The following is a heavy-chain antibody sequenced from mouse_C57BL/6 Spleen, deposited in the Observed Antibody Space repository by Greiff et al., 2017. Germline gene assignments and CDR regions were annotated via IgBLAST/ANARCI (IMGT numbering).Heavy chain of an antibody. D-gene: IGHD2-5*01. CDR2: IDPSDSYT. V-gene: IGHV1-69*01. J-gene: IGHJ2*01. CDR1: GYTFTSYW. CDR3: ARFNYSNYGGRYFDD. Sequence: VQLQQPGAELVMPGASVKLSCKASGYTFTSYWMHWVKQRPGQGLEWIGEIDPSDSYTNYNQKFKGKSTLTVDKSSSTAYMQLSNLTCEDSAVYDCARFNYSNYGGRYFDDWGKGTTVTVSS.